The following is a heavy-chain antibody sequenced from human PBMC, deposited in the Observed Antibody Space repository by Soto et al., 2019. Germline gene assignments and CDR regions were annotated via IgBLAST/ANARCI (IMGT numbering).Heavy chain of an antibody. D-gene: IGHD1-1*01. Sequence: QVHLVQSGAEVKKPGASVKVSCKGSGYAFTTYGITWVRQAPGQGLEWMGWISAHNGNTNYAQKLQGRVTVTRDTSTSPAYMELMSLRSDDKAVYYCARGRYGDYWGQGALVTVSS. J-gene: IGHJ4*02. CDR1: GYAFTTYG. CDR3: ARGRYGDY. CDR2: ISAHNGNT. V-gene: IGHV1-18*01.